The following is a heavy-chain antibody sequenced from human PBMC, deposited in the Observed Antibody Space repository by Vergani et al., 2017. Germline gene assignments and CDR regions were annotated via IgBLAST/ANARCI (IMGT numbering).Heavy chain of an antibody. CDR3: AKXVVVPAAAPSGLRGDYYAFDY. CDR2: IRGSVGST. J-gene: IGHJ4*02. CDR1: GFTFSSYA. Sequence: EVQLLESGGGLVQPGGSLRLSCAASGFTFSSYAMSWVRQAPGKGLEWVSAIRGSVGSTYYADSVKGRFTISRDNSKNTLYLQMNSLRAEDTAVYYCAKXVVVPAAAPSGLRGDYYAFDYWGQGTLVTVSS. V-gene: IGHV3-23*01. D-gene: IGHD2-2*01.